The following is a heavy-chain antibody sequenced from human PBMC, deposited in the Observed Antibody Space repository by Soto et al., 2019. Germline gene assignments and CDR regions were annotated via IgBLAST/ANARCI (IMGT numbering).Heavy chain of an antibody. CDR1: GFAFSSYA. CDR3: AKDRGFIDPFAY. CDR2: ISGSTSGT. Sequence: EVQLLESGGGLVQPGGSLRLSCAASGFAFSSYAMSWVRQAPGKGLEWVSGISGSTSGTYYADAVKGRFTIARDKSNNTLYLQMNTVRAEYTAVYYGAKDRGFIDPFAYWGKGALVTVSS. J-gene: IGHJ4*02. D-gene: IGHD3-16*02. V-gene: IGHV3-23*01.